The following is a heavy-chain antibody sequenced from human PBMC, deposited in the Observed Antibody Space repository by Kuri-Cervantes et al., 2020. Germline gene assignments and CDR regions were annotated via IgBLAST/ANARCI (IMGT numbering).Heavy chain of an antibody. J-gene: IGHJ3*02. CDR1: GFTFSDYY. CDR2: ISSSGSTI. Sequence: GESLKISCAASGFTFSDYYMSWIRQAPGKGLEWVSYISSSGSTIYYADSVKGRFTISRDNAKNSLYLQMNSLRDEDTAVYYCANPLPYSSGWYFDAFDIWGQGTMVTVSS. V-gene: IGHV3-11*04. CDR3: ANPLPYSSGWYFDAFDI. D-gene: IGHD6-19*01.